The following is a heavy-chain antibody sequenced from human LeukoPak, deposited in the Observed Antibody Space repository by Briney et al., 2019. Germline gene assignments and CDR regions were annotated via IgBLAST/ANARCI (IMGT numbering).Heavy chain of an antibody. V-gene: IGHV3-23*01. CDR1: GFNFSIYA. D-gene: IGHD3-10*01. CDR2: IVGSGTNT. Sequence: PGGSLRLSCAASGFNFSIYAMTWVRQAPGMGLKWVSSIVGSGTNTFYAGSVKGRFTVSRDNSKNTLYLEMYSLRAEDTAVYYCAKIGPLSWAYYFDYWGQGTLVTVSS. CDR3: AKIGPLSWAYYFDY. J-gene: IGHJ4*02.